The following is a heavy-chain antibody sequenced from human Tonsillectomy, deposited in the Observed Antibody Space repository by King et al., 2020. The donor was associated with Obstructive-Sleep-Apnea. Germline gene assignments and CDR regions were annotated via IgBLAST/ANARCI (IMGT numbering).Heavy chain of an antibody. CDR2: IGTAGDT. CDR3: ARGTVTSNYYYGMDV. V-gene: IGHV3-13*01. CDR1: GFTFSSYD. D-gene: IGHD4-17*01. J-gene: IGHJ6*02. Sequence: VQLVESGGGFVQPGGSLRLSCAASGFTFSSYDMNWVRQATGKGLEWVSDIGTAGDTYYPGSVKGRCTISRENAKNSLYLQMNSLRAGDTAVYYCARGTVTSNYYYGMDVRGQGTTVTVSS.